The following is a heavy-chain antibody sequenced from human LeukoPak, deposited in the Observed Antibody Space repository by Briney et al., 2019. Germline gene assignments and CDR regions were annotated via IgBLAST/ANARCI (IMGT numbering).Heavy chain of an antibody. Sequence: GGSLRLSRSASGFTLSNYVMHWVRQAPGKGLEYVSAITSNGGSTYYAESVKGRFTFSRDNSKNTLYLQMSSLRAEDTAVYYCVKEGGRVHYGSGGFFDSWGQGTLVTVSS. CDR1: GFTLSNYV. D-gene: IGHD3-10*01. J-gene: IGHJ4*02. V-gene: IGHV3-64D*09. CDR3: VKEGGRVHYGSGGFFDS. CDR2: ITSNGGST.